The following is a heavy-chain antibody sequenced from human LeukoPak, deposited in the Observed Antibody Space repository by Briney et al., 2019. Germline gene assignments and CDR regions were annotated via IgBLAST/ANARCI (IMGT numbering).Heavy chain of an antibody. V-gene: IGHV4-4*07. CDR1: GGSISSYY. D-gene: IGHD3-22*01. J-gene: IGHJ1*01. Sequence: SETLSLTCTVSGGSISSYYWSWIRQPAGKGLEWIGRIYTSGSTNYNPSLKSRVTMSVDTSKNQFSLKLSSVTAADTAVYYCASYPGMIVVRSPVGQHWGQGTLVTVSS. CDR3: ASYPGMIVVRSPVGQH. CDR2: IYTSGST.